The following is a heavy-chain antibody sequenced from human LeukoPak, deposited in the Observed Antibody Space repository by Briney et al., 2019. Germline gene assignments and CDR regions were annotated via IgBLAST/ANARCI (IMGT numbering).Heavy chain of an antibody. D-gene: IGHD2-21*01. CDR2: IWHDGSDK. CDR1: GYTFSSHG. Sequence: GRSLRLSCAVSGYTFSSHGMHWVRQAPGKGLEWVAAIWHDGSDKYYADSVKGRFTISRDNSKNMLYLQMDSLRAEDTALYYCARLWGSVSGYFDYWGQGTLVTVSS. V-gene: IGHV3-33*01. CDR3: ARLWGSVSGYFDY. J-gene: IGHJ4*02.